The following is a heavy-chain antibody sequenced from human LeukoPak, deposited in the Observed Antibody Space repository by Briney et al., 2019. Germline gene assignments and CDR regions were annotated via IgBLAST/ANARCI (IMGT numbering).Heavy chain of an antibody. Sequence: ASVKVSCKASGYTFTSYDINWVRQATGQGLEWMGWMNPNSGNTGYAQKFQGRVTMTRNTSISTAYMELSSLRSEDTAVYYCARGTRGILTGNDAFDIWGQGTMVTVSS. V-gene: IGHV1-8*01. CDR1: GYTFTSYD. CDR2: MNPNSGNT. CDR3: ARGTRGILTGNDAFDI. J-gene: IGHJ3*02. D-gene: IGHD3-9*01.